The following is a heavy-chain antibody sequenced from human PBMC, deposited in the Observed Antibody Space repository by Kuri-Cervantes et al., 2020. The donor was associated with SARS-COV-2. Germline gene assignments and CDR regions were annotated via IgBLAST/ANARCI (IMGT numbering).Heavy chain of an antibody. CDR3: AREGNEDAFET. CDR1: RFTFNKYD. J-gene: IGHJ3*02. V-gene: IGHV3-23*01. CDR2: ISTSGGDT. Sequence: GGSLRLSCAASRFTFNKYDLIWVRQAPGKGLEWVSSISTSGGDTNYADSLKGRFTISRDNSKNTLYLQMKSLRAEDTAVFYCAREGNEDAFETWGQGTRVTVSS.